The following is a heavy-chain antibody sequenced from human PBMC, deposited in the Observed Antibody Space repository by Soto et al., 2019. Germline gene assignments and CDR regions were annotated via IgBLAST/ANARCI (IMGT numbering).Heavy chain of an antibody. CDR3: ARVPYYNTIFGGAYLPSHCGMAV. CDR1: GYTFTSYD. J-gene: IGHJ6*02. V-gene: IGHV1-8*01. Sequence: ASVKVSCKASGYTFTSYDINWVRQATGQGLEWMGWMNPNSGNTGYAQKFQGRVTMTRNTSISTAYMELSSLRSEDTAVYYCARVPYYNTIFGGAYLPSHCGMAVWGQGPRGTV. CDR2: MNPNSGNT. D-gene: IGHD3-3*01.